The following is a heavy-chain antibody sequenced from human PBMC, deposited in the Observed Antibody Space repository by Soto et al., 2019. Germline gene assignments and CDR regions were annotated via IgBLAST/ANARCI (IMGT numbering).Heavy chain of an antibody. D-gene: IGHD3-9*01. J-gene: IGHJ6*01. CDR2: SNPNSCGT. CDR1: GYTGTGYY. CDR3: PRVGNFDCFLSSSNQNYYSYALDV. Sequence: ASVKVGCKASGYTGTGYYMHWVRQAPGQGLEWRGWSNPNSCGTNYAQKFQAWVTMTRDTSISTAYMELSSLSSADTALYYCPRVGNFDCFLSSSNQNYYSYALDVWGPGTTVTVSS. V-gene: IGHV1-2*04.